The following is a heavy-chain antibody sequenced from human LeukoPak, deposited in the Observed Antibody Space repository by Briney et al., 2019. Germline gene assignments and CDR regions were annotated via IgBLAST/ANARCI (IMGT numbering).Heavy chain of an antibody. J-gene: IGHJ6*04. CDR3: ARSAAAGYYYGMDV. V-gene: IGHV4-61*01. Sequence: SETLSLTCTVSGGSVSSGSYYWSWIRRPPGKGLEWIGYIYYSGSTNYNPSLKSRVTISVDTSKNQFSLKLSSVTAADTAVYYCARSAAAGYYYGMDVWGKGTTVTVSS. CDR2: IYYSGST. CDR1: GGSVSSGSYY. D-gene: IGHD6-13*01.